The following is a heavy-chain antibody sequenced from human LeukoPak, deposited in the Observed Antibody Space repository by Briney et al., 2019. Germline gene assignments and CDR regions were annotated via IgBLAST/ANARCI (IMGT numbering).Heavy chain of an antibody. D-gene: IGHD3-22*01. CDR1: GFTFSSYS. V-gene: IGHV3-21*01. Sequence: PGGSLRLSCAASGFTFSSYSMNWVRQAPGKGLEWVSSIGSSSSYIYYADSVKGRFTISRDNAKNSLHLQMNSLRAEDTAVYYCARYYDSSGYYCFDYWGQGALVTVSS. J-gene: IGHJ4*02. CDR3: ARYYDSSGYYCFDY. CDR2: IGSSSSYI.